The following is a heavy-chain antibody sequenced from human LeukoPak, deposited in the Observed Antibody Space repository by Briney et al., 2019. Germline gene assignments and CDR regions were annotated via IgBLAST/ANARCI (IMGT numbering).Heavy chain of an antibody. J-gene: IGHJ3*02. CDR2: IYYSGST. D-gene: IGHD3-22*01. CDR3: ATVLYYYDSSGYYRPDAFDI. V-gene: IGHV4-30-4*01. CDR1: GGSISSGDYY. Sequence: SQTLSLTCTVSGGSISSGDYYWSWIRQPPGKGLEWIGYIYYSGSTYCNPSLKSRVTISVDTSKNQFSLKLSSVTAADTAVYYCATVLYYYDSSGYYRPDAFDIWGQGTMVTVSS.